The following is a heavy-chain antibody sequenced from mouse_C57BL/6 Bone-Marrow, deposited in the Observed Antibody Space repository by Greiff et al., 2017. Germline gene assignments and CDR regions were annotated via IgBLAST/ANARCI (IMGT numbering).Heavy chain of an antibody. CDR3: AREAVTTVVATDFDY. J-gene: IGHJ2*01. D-gene: IGHD1-1*01. Sequence: VQLQQSGAELVKPGASVKLSCKASGYTFTSYWMHWVKQRPGRGLEWIGRIDPNSGGTKYNEKFKSKATLTVDKPSSTPYMELNSLTSEDSAVYYCAREAVTTVVATDFDYWGQGTTLTVSS. CDR2: IDPNSGGT. V-gene: IGHV1-62-3*01. CDR1: GYTFTSYW.